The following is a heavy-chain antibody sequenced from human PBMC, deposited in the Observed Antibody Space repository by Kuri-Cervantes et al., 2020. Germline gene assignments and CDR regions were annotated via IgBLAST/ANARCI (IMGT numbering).Heavy chain of an antibody. CDR1: GFTFSNYW. J-gene: IGHJ5*02. V-gene: IGHV3-48*01. CDR3: ASTPTQAYYNFDLWP. Sequence: GGSLRLSCAASGFTFSNYWMSWVRQAPGKGLEWVSYISSSSSTIYYADSVKGRFTISRDNAKNSLYLQMNSLRAEDTAVYYCASTPTQAYYNFDLWPWGQGTLVTVSS. D-gene: IGHD3-3*01. CDR2: ISSSSSTI.